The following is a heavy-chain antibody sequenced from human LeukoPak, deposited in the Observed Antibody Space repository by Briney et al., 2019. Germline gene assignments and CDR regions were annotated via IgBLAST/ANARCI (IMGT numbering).Heavy chain of an antibody. CDR2: MNPNSGNT. D-gene: IGHD2-15*01. J-gene: IGHJ5*02. V-gene: IGHV1-8*03. Sequence: ASVKVSCKASGYTFTSYDINWVRQATGQGLEWMGWMNPNSGNTGYAQKFQGRVTITRNTSISTAYMELSSLRSEDTAVYYCARGKGYCSGGSCFWGNWFDPSGQGTLVTVSS. CDR1: GYTFTSYD. CDR3: ARGKGYCSGGSCFWGNWFDP.